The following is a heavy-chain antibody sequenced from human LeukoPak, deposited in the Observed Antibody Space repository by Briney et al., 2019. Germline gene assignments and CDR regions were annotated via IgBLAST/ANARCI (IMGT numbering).Heavy chain of an antibody. V-gene: IGHV3-7*04. CDR1: GFTFRSYR. D-gene: IGHD3-22*01. CDR2: IKQGESER. J-gene: IGHJ3*02. CDR3: ARGDNSAFDI. Sequence: PGGSLGLSCAASGFTFRSYRMSWVRQAPGKGLEWVASIKQGESERYYVDSVNGRFTISRDNAKNSLYLQMNSLRAEDTAVYYCARGDNSAFDIWGQGTMVTVSS.